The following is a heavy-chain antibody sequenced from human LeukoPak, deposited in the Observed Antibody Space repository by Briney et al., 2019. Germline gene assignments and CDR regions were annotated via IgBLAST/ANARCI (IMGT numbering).Heavy chain of an antibody. CDR2: VSGGGGSA. V-gene: IGHV3-23*01. CDR3: AKIGDYDFWSGPNAGHFDY. J-gene: IGHJ4*02. D-gene: IGHD3-3*01. Sequence: GGSLRLSCVASGFTFSGYAMSWVRQAPGKGLEWVSAVSGGGGSAYYADSVKGRFTISRDNSKNTLYLQTNSPKVEDTAVYFCAKIGDYDFWSGPNAGHFDYWGQGTLVTVSS. CDR1: GFTFSGYA.